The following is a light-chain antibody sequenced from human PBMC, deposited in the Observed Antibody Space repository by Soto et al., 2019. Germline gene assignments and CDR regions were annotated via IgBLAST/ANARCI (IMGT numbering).Light chain of an antibody. CDR1: SSNIGAGFD. CDR3: QSYDSSLSAYV. V-gene: IGLV1-40*01. Sequence: QSVLTQPPSVPGAPGQRVSFSCTGSSSNIGAGFDVHWYQQLPGTGPKLLIYANNNRPSGVPDRFSGSKSGTSASLAITGLQAEDEADYYYQSYDSSLSAYVFGTGTKLTVL. CDR2: ANN. J-gene: IGLJ1*01.